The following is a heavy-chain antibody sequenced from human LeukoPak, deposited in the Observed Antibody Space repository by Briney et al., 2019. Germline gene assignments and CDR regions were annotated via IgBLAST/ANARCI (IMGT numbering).Heavy chain of an antibody. J-gene: IGHJ4*02. D-gene: IGHD4-17*01. Sequence: PGGSLRLSCAASGFTFSSYWMSWVRQAPGKGLEWVANIKQDGSEKYYVDSVKGRFTISRDNAKNSLYLQMNSLRAEDTAVYYCAVGLRVTTFSYWGQGTLVTVSP. V-gene: IGHV3-7*01. CDR1: GFTFSSYW. CDR2: IKQDGSEK. CDR3: AVGLRVTTFSY.